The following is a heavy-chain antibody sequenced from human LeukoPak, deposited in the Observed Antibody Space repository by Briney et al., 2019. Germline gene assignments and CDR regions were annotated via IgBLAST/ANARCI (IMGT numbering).Heavy chain of an antibody. V-gene: IGHV3-23*01. J-gene: IGHJ2*01. D-gene: IGHD5-18*01. CDR1: GFTFSNYA. CDR3: AIVGGFSYGPNWYFDL. CDR2: ITDSGGST. Sequence: GGSLRLSCAASGFTFSNYAMNWVRQAPGGGLEWVSAITDSGGSTYYADSVQGRFTISRDNSKKTLFLQVSSLRAEDTAVYYCAIVGGFSYGPNWYFDLWGRGTLVTVSS.